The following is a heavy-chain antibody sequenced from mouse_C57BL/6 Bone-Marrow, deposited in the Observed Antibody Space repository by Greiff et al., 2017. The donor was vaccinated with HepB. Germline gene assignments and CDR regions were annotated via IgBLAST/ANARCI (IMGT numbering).Heavy chain of an antibody. V-gene: IGHV1-61*01. CDR3: AGEGTTVVGGFDC. Sequence: QVQLQQPGAELVRPGSSVKLSCKASGYTFTSYWMDWVKQRPGQGLEWIGNIYPSDSETHYNQKFKDKATLTVDKSSSTAYMQLGSLTSEDSAVYYCAGEGTTVVGGFDCWGRGTTLTVSS. CDR2: IYPSDSET. CDR1: GYTFTSYW. J-gene: IGHJ2*01. D-gene: IGHD1-1*01.